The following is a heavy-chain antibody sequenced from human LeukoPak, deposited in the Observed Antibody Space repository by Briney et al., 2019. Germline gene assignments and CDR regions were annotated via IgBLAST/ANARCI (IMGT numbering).Heavy chain of an antibody. CDR2: ISAYNGNT. CDR1: GYTFTSFG. J-gene: IGHJ4*02. V-gene: IGHV1-18*01. Sequence: ASVKVSCKASGYTFTSFGISWVRQAPGQGLKWMGWISAYNGNTNYAQKLQGRVTMTTDTSTSTAYMELRSLRSDDTAVYYCAKDSEVNTMIVVVTYDYWGQGTLVTVSS. D-gene: IGHD3-22*01. CDR3: AKDSEVNTMIVVVTYDY.